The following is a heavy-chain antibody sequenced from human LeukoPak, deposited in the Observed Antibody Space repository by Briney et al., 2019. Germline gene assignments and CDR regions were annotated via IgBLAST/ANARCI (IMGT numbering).Heavy chain of an antibody. Sequence: PGGSLRLSCAASGFTVNTNYMNWVRQAPGKGLEWVSGIYSDGSTYYADSVKGRFTFSRDNSKNTLYLQMNSLRADDAAVYYCTKAEQWPPTYWGQGTLVTVSS. CDR1: GFTVNTNY. D-gene: IGHD6-19*01. V-gene: IGHV3-53*01. J-gene: IGHJ4*02. CDR2: IYSDGST. CDR3: TKAEQWPPTY.